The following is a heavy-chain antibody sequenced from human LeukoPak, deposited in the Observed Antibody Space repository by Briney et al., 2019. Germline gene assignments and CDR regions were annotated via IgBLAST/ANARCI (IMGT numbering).Heavy chain of an antibody. V-gene: IGHV4-59*08. Sequence: SETLSLTCTVSGGSISSYYWSWIRQPPGKGLEWIGYIYYSGSTNYNPSLKSRVTISVDTSKNQFSLKLSSVTAADTAVYYCARVYGDFYLYYFDYWGQGTLVTVSS. CDR3: ARVYGDFYLYYFDY. J-gene: IGHJ4*02. CDR1: GGSISSYY. CDR2: IYYSGST. D-gene: IGHD4-17*01.